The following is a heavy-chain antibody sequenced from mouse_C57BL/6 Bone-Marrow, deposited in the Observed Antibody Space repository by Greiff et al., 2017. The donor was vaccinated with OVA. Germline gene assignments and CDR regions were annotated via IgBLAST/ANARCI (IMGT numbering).Heavy chain of an antibody. Sequence: EVQLMESGGDLVKPGGSLKLSCAASGFTFSSYGMSWVRQTPDKRLEWVATISSGGSCTYYPDNVKGRFTISRDNAKNTIYLQMSSLTSEDTAMYDCARQGDYGSFFYYWGRGTALTVSS. CDR3: ARQGDYGSFFYY. D-gene: IGHD1-1*01. CDR1: GFTFSSYG. CDR2: ISSGGSCT. J-gene: IGHJ2*01. V-gene: IGHV5-6*01.